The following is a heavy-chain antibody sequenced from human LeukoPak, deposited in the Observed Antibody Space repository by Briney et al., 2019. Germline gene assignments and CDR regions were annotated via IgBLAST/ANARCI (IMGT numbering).Heavy chain of an antibody. V-gene: IGHV4-59*01. CDR1: GASISNNY. CDR3: ATASISLVRGIITVTPFEY. Sequence: SETLSLTCTVSGASISNNYWNWIRQPPGKGLEWIGSVYGSGNTHYNPSLKSQVTISVDTSKNQFSLKLRSVTAADTAVYYCATASISLVRGIITVTPFEYWGQGTLVTVSS. CDR2: VYGSGNT. J-gene: IGHJ4*02. D-gene: IGHD3-10*01.